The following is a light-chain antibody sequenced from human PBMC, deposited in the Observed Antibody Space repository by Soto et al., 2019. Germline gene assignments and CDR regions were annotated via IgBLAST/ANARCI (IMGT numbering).Light chain of an antibody. CDR1: SSNIGSNT. CDR3: AVWDNSLNGYV. V-gene: IGLV1-44*01. Sequence: QAVVTQPPSASGTPGQRVTISCSGSSSNIGSNTVNWYQHLPRAAPKLLIQSNNQRPSGVPDRFSGSQSGTSASLAISGLQPEDEADYYCAVWDNSLNGYVFGTGTKLTVL. J-gene: IGLJ1*01. CDR2: SNN.